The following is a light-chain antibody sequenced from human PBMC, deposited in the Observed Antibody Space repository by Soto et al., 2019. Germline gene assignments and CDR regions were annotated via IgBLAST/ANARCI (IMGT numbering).Light chain of an antibody. V-gene: IGLV2-8*01. CDR1: SSDVGGYNY. J-gene: IGLJ2*01. Sequence: QSVLTQPPSASGSPGQSVTISCTGTSSDVGGYNYVSWYQQHPGKAPKLMIYEVSKRPSRVPDRFSGSKSGNTASLTVSGLQAEDEADYYCSSYAGSNNVVVFGGGTQLTVL. CDR2: EVS. CDR3: SSYAGSNNVVV.